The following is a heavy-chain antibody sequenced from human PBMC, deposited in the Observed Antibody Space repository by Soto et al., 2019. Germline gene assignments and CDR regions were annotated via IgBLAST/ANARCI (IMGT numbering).Heavy chain of an antibody. J-gene: IGHJ6*02. CDR2: ISGSGGST. CDR1: GFTFSSYA. Sequence: GGSLRLSCAASGFTFSSYAMSWVRQAPGKGLEWVSAISGSGGSTYYADSVKGRFTISRDNSKNTLYLQMNSLRAEDTAVYYCAKDDIVATTIEDPKKYGNYYYGMDVWGQGTTVTVSS. CDR3: AKDDIVATTIEDPKKYGNYYYGMDV. D-gene: IGHD5-12*01. V-gene: IGHV3-23*01.